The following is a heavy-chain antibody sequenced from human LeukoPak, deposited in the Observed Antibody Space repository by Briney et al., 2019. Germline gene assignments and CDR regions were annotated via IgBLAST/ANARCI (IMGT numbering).Heavy chain of an antibody. CDR2: IYYSGNT. V-gene: IGHV4-59*08. CDR1: GGSISSFY. CDR3: ARRGSGASLEYYFDL. D-gene: IGHD1-14*01. J-gene: IGHJ2*01. Sequence: SETLSLTCTVSGGSISSFYWSWIRQPPGKGLEYIGYIYYSGNTNSNPSLNSRVTISVDTSKNQFSLKLSSVTAADTAVYYCARRGSGASLEYYFDLWGRGTLVTVSS.